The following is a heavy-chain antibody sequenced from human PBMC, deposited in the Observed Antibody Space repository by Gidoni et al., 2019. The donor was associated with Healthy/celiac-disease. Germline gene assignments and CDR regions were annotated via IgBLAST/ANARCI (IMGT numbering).Heavy chain of an antibody. V-gene: IGHV3-33*01. CDR3: ATDGGNAPVDY. Sequence: VQLVESGGGVVKPGRSLRHPCAASGFTFSSYGMHWVRLAPGKGLEWVAVIWDDGSNKYYAYSVKCRFTISIDNSKNTLYLQMNSLRAEDTAVYDCATDGGNAPVDYWGQGTLVTVSS. CDR1: GFTFSSYG. CDR2: IWDDGSNK. D-gene: IGHD2-15*01. J-gene: IGHJ4*02.